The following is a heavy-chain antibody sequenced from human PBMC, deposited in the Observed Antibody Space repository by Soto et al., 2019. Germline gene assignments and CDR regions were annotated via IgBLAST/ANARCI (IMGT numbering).Heavy chain of an antibody. CDR2: FDNGGNT. CDR3: VRDDVYCGGGRCYGVPMDV. Sequence: VQLVESGGGVVQPGGSLRLSCAVSGFTVSRYSMSWDRQPPGKGPEWIALFDNGGNTYYAESVKGRFTISRVGSKSRLDLQLNSLRAEDTAVYYCVRDDVYCGGGRCYGVPMDVWGKGTTVTVSS. J-gene: IGHJ6*03. CDR1: GFTVSRYS. D-gene: IGHD2-15*01. V-gene: IGHV3-66*01.